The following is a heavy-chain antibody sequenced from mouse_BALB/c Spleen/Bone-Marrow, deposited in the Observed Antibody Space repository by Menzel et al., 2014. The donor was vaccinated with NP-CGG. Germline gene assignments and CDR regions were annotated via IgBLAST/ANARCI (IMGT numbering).Heavy chain of an antibody. Sequence: EVKLVESGAELVKPGASVKLSCTASGFNIKDTYMFWVKQRPDQGLAWIGRIDPAIINTKYDPKFQGKATIAADTSSNTAYLQLSSLASEDTAVYYCARYRYYGSSYAMDYWGQGTSVTVSS. V-gene: IGHV14-3*02. CDR2: IDPAIINT. CDR1: GFNIKDTY. CDR3: ARYRYYGSSYAMDY. D-gene: IGHD1-1*01. J-gene: IGHJ4*01.